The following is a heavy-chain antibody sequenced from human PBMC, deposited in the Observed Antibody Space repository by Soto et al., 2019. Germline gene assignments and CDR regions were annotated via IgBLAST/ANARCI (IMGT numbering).Heavy chain of an antibody. V-gene: IGHV4-30-4*02. CDR3: ARGANEILTGFHRHYYFDY. CDR1: GGSISSGDYY. D-gene: IGHD3-9*01. CDR2: IYYSGST. J-gene: IGHJ4*02. Sequence: PSEALSLTCTVSGGSISSGDYYWSWIRQPPGKGLEWIGYIYYSGSTYYNPSLKSRVTMSLDSSKNQLSLKLSSVTAADTAVYFCARGANEILTGFHRHYYFDYWGQGALVTVSS.